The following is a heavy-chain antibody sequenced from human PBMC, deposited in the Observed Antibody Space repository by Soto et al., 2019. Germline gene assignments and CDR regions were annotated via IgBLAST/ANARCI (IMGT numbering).Heavy chain of an antibody. V-gene: IGHV3-30-3*01. Sequence: QVQLVESGGGVVQPGRSLRLSCAASGFTFSSYAMHWVRQAPGKGLEWVAVISYDGSNKYYADSVKGRFTISRDNSKNTLYLQMNSLRAEDTAVYYCARDPDTYHLPPYSGGVDYWGQGTLVTVSS. CDR1: GFTFSSYA. J-gene: IGHJ4*02. CDR2: ISYDGSNK. D-gene: IGHD3-16*01. CDR3: ARDPDTYHLPPYSGGVDY.